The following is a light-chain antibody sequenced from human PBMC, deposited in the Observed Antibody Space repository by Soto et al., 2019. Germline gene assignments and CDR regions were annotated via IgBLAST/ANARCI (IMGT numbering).Light chain of an antibody. J-gene: IGKJ4*01. CDR1: QSVTSSY. V-gene: IGKV3-20*01. Sequence: EIVLTQSPDTLSLSPGERATLSCRASQSVTSSYLAWYQQRPGQAPRLLIYDASSRAPGIPDRFRGSGSETDFTLTISRLEPEDFAVYYCQQYGSSPRLTFGGGTKVEI. CDR3: QQYGSSPRLT. CDR2: DAS.